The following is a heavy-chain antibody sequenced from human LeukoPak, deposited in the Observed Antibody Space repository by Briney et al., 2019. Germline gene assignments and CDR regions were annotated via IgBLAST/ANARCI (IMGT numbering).Heavy chain of an antibody. CDR2: IKPDGSEK. CDR3: TRDFGSIVVVTAIVE. CDR1: GFTFSNYW. J-gene: IGHJ4*02. D-gene: IGHD2-21*02. V-gene: IGHV3-7*01. Sequence: GGSLRLSCAASGFTFSNYWMSWVRQAPGKGLEWVANIKPDGSEKYYVDSVKGRFTISRDNAKNSLYLQMNSLRAEDTAIYYCTRDFGSIVVVTAIVEWGQGTLVTVSS.